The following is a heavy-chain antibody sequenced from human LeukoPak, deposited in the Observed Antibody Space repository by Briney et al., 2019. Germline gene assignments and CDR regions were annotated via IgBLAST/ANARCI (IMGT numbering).Heavy chain of an antibody. J-gene: IGHJ3*02. CDR1: GYSISSGYY. V-gene: IGHV4-38-2*02. Sequence: SETLSLTCTVSGYSISSGYYWGWIRQPPGKGLEWIGSIYHSGSTYYNPSLKSRVTISIDTSKNQFSLKLSSVTAADKAVYYCARSCRILDIVATIRARLGGNGFDIWGQGTMVTVSS. CDR3: ARSCRILDIVATIRARLGGNGFDI. D-gene: IGHD5-12*01. CDR2: IYHSGST.